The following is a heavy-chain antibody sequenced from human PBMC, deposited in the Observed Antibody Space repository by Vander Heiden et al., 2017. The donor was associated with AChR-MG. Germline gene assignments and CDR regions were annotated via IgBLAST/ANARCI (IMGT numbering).Heavy chain of an antibody. CDR1: GFTFRRYA. CDR2: IRGSGGST. Sequence: EVQLLESGGGLVQPGGSLRLSCAASGFTFRRYAMSRVGQAPGKGLGWVAAIRGSGGSTYYADAVKGRFTISRDNSKNTLYLQMNSLRAEDTAVYYCATYRQQLAMEFDYWGQGTLVTVSS. CDR3: ATYRQQLAMEFDY. D-gene: IGHD6-13*01. J-gene: IGHJ4*02. V-gene: IGHV3-23*01.